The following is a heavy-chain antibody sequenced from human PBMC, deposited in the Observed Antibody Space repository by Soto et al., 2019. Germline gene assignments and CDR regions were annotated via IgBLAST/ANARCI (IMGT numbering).Heavy chain of an antibody. D-gene: IGHD6-19*01. CDR3: ARVVAGTRAAYYYHGMDV. CDR1: GGSISTSNW. J-gene: IGHJ6*02. Sequence: QVQMKESGPGLVKPSGTLSLTCAVSGGSISTSNWWSWVRQPPGKGLEWLGEIYHSGDIMYNPSLQSQVTISVDKSNNQFSLRVTSVTAADTAVYYCARVVAGTRAAYYYHGMDVWGQGTTVTVSS. CDR2: IYHSGDI. V-gene: IGHV4-4*02.